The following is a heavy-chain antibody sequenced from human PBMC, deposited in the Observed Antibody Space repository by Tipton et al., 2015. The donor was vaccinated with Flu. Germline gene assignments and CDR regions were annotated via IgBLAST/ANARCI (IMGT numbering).Heavy chain of an antibody. V-gene: IGHV4-38-2*01. CDR1: GSSMGSGYY. J-gene: IGHJ4*02. CDR2: IFHTGNT. Sequence: LRLSCSVSGSSMGSGYYWGWIRQPPGKGLEWIGNIFHTGNTYYNPSLKSRVTISVDTAKNQFSQRLSSVTAADTAVYYCARPTYYYGSGSSDYWGQGTLDTVSS. CDR3: ARPTYYYGSGSSDY. D-gene: IGHD3-10*01.